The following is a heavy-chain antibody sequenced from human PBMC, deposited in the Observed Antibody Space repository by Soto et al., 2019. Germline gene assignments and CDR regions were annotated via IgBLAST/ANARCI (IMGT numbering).Heavy chain of an antibody. V-gene: IGHV3-23*01. Sequence: PGGSLRLSCAASGFTFSSYAMSWVRQAPGKGLEWVSAISGSGGSTYYADSVKGRFTISRDNSKNTLYLQMNSLRAEDTAVYYCAKGTAPYYYDIGEYYGMDVWGQGTTVTAP. J-gene: IGHJ6*02. CDR1: GFTFSSYA. D-gene: IGHD3-22*01. CDR3: AKGTAPYYYDIGEYYGMDV. CDR2: ISGSGGST.